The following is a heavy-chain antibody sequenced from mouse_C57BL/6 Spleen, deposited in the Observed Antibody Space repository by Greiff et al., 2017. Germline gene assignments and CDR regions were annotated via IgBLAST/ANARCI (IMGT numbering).Heavy chain of an antibody. D-gene: IGHD3-2*02. J-gene: IGHJ3*01. Sequence: QVQLQQSGAELARPGASVKLSCKASGYTFTSYGISWVKQRTGQGLEWIGEIYPRSGNTYYNEKFKGKATLTADKSSSTAYMELRSLTSEDSAVYFCAKTAQAFPFAYWGQGTLVTVSA. CDR1: GYTFTSYG. CDR3: AKTAQAFPFAY. V-gene: IGHV1-81*01. CDR2: IYPRSGNT.